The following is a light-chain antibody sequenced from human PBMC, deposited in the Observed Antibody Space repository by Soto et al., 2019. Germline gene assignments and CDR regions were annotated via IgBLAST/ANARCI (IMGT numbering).Light chain of an antibody. Sequence: EIVMTQSPATLSVSPGDRATLSCRASQSVGSNLAWYQQNPGQAPRLLIYGASTRAAGIPARLCGGGAVTEFTLTIISLQSEDFAVDYCQQYNNWPPWTFGQGTKVDIK. J-gene: IGKJ1*01. CDR2: GAS. CDR1: QSVGSN. CDR3: QQYNNWPPWT. V-gene: IGKV3-15*01.